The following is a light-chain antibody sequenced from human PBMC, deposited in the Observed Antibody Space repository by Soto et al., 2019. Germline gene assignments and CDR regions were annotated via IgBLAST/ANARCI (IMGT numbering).Light chain of an antibody. J-gene: IGKJ2*01. Sequence: DIQMTQSPSSLSTSVGDSVTITCRSSHTVSSFLNWYQQRPGKAPKLLIYGATTLRSGVPSRFSGSGSGTKFTLTINGLQPEDFATYYCLQSYSSPFTFGQGTKVDIK. V-gene: IGKV1-39*01. CDR3: LQSYSSPFT. CDR2: GAT. CDR1: HTVSSF.